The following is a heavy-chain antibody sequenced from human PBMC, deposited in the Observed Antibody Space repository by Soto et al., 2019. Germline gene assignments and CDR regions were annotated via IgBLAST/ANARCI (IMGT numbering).Heavy chain of an antibody. CDR1: GFTFSTHS. Sequence: PGGSLRLSCAASGFTFSTHSMHWVRHIPGKGLEWVSSISTSSTYIDYADCVKGRFTISRDNAKNSLLLQMSSLRADDTAVYFCATSIVMRGTHYCDTWGRGALVTVSS. D-gene: IGHD1-26*01. CDR3: ATSIVMRGTHYCDT. J-gene: IGHJ4*02. V-gene: IGHV3-21*06. CDR2: ISTSSTYI.